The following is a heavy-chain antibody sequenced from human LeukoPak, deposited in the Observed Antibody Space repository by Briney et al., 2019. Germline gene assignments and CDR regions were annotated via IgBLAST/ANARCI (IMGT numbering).Heavy chain of an antibody. J-gene: IGHJ3*02. CDR3: ARGVWRDYYAFDI. Sequence: GGSLRLSCAASGFTFSSYWMHWVRQAPGKGLVWVSRINSDGSSTSYADFVQGRFTISRDNAKNTLYLQMNSLRAEDTAVYYCARGVWRDYYAFDIWGQGTMVTVSS. D-gene: IGHD3-3*01. CDR2: INSDGSST. V-gene: IGHV3-74*01. CDR1: GFTFSSYW.